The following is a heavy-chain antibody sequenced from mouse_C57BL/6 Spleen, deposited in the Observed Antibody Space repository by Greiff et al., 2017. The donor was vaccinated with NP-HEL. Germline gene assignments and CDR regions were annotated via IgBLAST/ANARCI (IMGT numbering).Heavy chain of an antibody. D-gene: IGHD1-1*01. CDR2: INPGSGGT. J-gene: IGHJ4*01. Sequence: QVQLQQSGAELVRPGTSVKVSCKASGYAFTNYLIEWVKQTPGQGLEWIGVINPGSGGTTYNETFKGKATLTADKSSSTAYRQLSSLTSEDSAVNICAKYCSSSFCAKGYWGKGTSVTVAS. CDR3: AKYCSSSFCAKGY. V-gene: IGHV1-54*01. CDR1: GYAFTNYL.